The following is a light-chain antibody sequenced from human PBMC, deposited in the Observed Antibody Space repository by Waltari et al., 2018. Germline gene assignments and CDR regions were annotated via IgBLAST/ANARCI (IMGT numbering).Light chain of an antibody. CDR2: GKN. J-gene: IGLJ3*02. V-gene: IGLV3-19*01. CDR3: NSRDTSGYHWV. Sequence: SSELTQDPPVSVALGQTVTITCQGDSLTNYYASWYQQKPGQAPVLVIYGKNNRPSGIPDRCSVSASGTTTSLTITGAQAEDEADYYCNSRDTSGYHWVFGGGTKLTVL. CDR1: SLTNYY.